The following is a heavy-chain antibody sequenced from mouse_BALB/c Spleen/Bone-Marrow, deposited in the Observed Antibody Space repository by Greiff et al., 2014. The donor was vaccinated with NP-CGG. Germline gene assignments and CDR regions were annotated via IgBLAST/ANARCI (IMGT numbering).Heavy chain of an antibody. CDR1: GYTFTTYW. CDR3: SRSGIDY. D-gene: IGHD3-2*02. V-gene: IGHV1-7*01. Sequence: QVQLKESGAELAKPGASVKMSCRTSGYTFTTYWMHWVKQRPGQGLEWIGYINPSTGYTDYNQKFKDKATLTADKSSSTAYMQLSSLTSEDSAVYYCSRSGIDYWGQGTTLTVSS. J-gene: IGHJ2*01. CDR2: INPSTGYT.